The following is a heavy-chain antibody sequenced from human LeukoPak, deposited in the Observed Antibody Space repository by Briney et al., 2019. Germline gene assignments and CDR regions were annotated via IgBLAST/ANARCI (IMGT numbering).Heavy chain of an antibody. CDR3: AGVGRGDHTWGSYYFDH. D-gene: IGHD3-16*01. CDR2: ISCSGST. CDR1: GDSISSYH. J-gene: IGHJ4*02. Sequence: SETLSLTCTVSGDSISSYHWSWIRQSPGKGLEWIGYISCSGSTNYNPSLKSRVTISVDTSKNQFSLQLSSVTAADTAVYYCAGVGRGDHTWGSYYFDHWGQGTLVTVSS. V-gene: IGHV4-59*01.